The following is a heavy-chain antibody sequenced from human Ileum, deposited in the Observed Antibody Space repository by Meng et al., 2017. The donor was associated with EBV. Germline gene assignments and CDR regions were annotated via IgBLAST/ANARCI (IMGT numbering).Heavy chain of an antibody. CDR2: INSDGSNT. CDR3: AISITVTTDY. D-gene: IGHD4-17*01. V-gene: IGHV3-74*01. CDR1: GFTFSSYW. Sequence: QLVWAGGGLVQPGGSLRLSCAASGFTFSSYWMHWVRQAPGKGLVWVSRINSDGSNTNYADSVKGRFTISRDNAKNTLYLQMNSLRAEDTAMYYCAISITVTTDYWGQGTLVTVSS. J-gene: IGHJ4*02.